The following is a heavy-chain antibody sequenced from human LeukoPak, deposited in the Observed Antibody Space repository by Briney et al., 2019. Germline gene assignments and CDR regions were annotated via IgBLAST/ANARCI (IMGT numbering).Heavy chain of an antibody. Sequence: GGSLRLSCAASGFTFSSYWMHWVRQAPGKGLEWVANIKPDDSEKYYGDSVKGRFTISRDNAKNSLYLQMHSLRVEDTAVYYCVTHEVTVVTRSTFDYWGQGTLVTVSS. D-gene: IGHD4-23*01. CDR2: IKPDDSEK. CDR3: VTHEVTVVTRSTFDY. CDR1: GFTFSSYW. V-gene: IGHV3-7*01. J-gene: IGHJ4*02.